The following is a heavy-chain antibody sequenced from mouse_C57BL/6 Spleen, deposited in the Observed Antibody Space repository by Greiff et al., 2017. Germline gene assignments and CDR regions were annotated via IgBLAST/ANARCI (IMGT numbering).Heavy chain of an antibody. D-gene: IGHD3-3*01. V-gene: IGHV1-15*01. Sequence: QVQLQQSGAELVRPGASVTLSCKASGYTFTDYEMHWVKQTPVHGLEWIGAIDPETGGTAYNQKFKGKAILTADKSSSTAYMELRSLTSEDSAVYYWTRQRAFCGHFDDWGQGTTLTVSS. CDR2: IDPETGGT. CDR3: TRQRAFCGHFDD. CDR1: GYTFTDYE. J-gene: IGHJ2*01.